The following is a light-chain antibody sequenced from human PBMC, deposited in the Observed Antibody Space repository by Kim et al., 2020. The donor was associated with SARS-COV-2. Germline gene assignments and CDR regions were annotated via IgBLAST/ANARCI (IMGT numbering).Light chain of an antibody. CDR1: SGHSRYA. CDR3: QTWGTGVLV. CDR2: LYSDGSH. V-gene: IGLV4-69*01. Sequence: QLVLTQSPSASASLGASVTLTCTLSSGHSRYAIAWHQQQPEKGPRYLMKLYSDGSHNKGDGIPDRFSGSSSGTERYLTISSLQSEDEADYYCQTWGTGVLVFGGGTQLTVL. J-gene: IGLJ3*02.